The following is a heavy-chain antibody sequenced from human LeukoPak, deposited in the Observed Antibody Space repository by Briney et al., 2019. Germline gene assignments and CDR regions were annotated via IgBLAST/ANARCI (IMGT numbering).Heavy chain of an antibody. J-gene: IGHJ3*02. V-gene: IGHV3-74*01. CDR3: ATGPYAAFEM. CDR2: VKDDGIST. Sequence: HWVXXAXXRGLVWVSRVKDDGISTLYADSVKGRFTISRDNAKNTLYLQMNSLRADDTALYYCATGPYAAFEMWGQGTMVTVSS. D-gene: IGHD2-2*01.